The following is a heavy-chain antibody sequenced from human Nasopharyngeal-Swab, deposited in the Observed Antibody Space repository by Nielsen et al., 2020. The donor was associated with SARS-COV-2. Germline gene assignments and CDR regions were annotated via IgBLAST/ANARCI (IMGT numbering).Heavy chain of an antibody. V-gene: IGHV3-21*01. CDR2: ISSSSSYI. D-gene: IGHD3-3*01. CDR1: GFTFSSYS. Sequence: GASLQISCAASGFTFSSYSMNWVRQAPGKGLEWVSSISSSSSYIYYADSVKGRFTISRDNAKNSLYLQMNSLRAEDTAVYYCASPLSITIFGDFDYWGQGTLVTVSS. J-gene: IGHJ4*02. CDR3: ASPLSITIFGDFDY.